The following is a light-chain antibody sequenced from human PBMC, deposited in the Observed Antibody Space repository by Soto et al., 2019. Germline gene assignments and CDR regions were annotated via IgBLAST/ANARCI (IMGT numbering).Light chain of an antibody. V-gene: IGKV3-11*01. CDR3: QQRSNWPPVT. J-gene: IGKJ5*01. CDR1: QSVSTR. Sequence: EIVLTQSPATLSLSPGEGATLSCRASQSVSTRLAWYQQKPGQAPRLLIYDISTRTPGIPARFSGSGSATDFTLAISSLEPDDFAIYHCQQRSNWPPVTFGQGTRLEI. CDR2: DIS.